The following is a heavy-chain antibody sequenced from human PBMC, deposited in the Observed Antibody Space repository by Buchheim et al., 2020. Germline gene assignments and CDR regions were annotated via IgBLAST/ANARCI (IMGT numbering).Heavy chain of an antibody. J-gene: IGHJ4*02. D-gene: IGHD4-11*01. V-gene: IGHV3-48*01. CDR3: ARVRTEASNDY. CDR1: GFTFSSYS. CDR2: ISSSSSTI. Sequence: EVQLVESGGGLVQPGGSLRLSCAASGFTFSSYSMNWVRQAPGKGLEWVSYISSSSSTIYYADSVMGRFTISRDNAKNSLYLQMNSLRAEDTAVYYCARVRTEASNDYWGQGTL.